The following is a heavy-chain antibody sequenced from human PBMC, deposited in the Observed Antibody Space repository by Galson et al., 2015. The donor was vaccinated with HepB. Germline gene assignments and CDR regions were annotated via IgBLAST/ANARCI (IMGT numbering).Heavy chain of an antibody. J-gene: IGHJ4*02. V-gene: IGHV3-21*01. CDR1: GFTFSSYS. CDR3: ARDGFDFWSGYYWEWTQANYFDY. D-gene: IGHD3-3*01. Sequence: SLRLSCAASGFTFSSYSMNWVRQAPGKGLEWVSSISSSSSYIYYADSVKGRFTISRDNAKNSLYLQMNSLRAEDTAVYYCARDGFDFWSGYYWEWTQANYFDYWGQGTLVTVSS. CDR2: ISSSSSYI.